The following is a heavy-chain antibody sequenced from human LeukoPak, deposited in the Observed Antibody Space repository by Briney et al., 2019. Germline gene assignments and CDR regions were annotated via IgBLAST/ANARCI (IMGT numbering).Heavy chain of an antibody. V-gene: IGHV1-2*02. CDR3: ARIGYNHYFDY. J-gene: IGHJ4*02. D-gene: IGHD5-24*01. Sequence: ASVKVSCKASGYTFTDYYLHWVRQAPGQGLEWMGWINPNSGGTNYAQTFQGRVTMTRDTSITTAYLELSKLRSDDTAVYYCARIGYNHYFDYWGQGTLVTVSS. CDR1: GYTFTDYY. CDR2: INPNSGGT.